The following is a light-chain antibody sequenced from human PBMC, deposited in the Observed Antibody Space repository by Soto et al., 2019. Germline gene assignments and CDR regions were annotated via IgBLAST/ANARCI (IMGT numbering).Light chain of an antibody. CDR1: GSDVGGYNS. CDR3: SSYTSSSTYV. V-gene: IGLV2-14*01. Sequence: QSALTQPASVSGSPGQSITISCTGTGSDVGGYNSVSWHQQHPGKAPKLMIYNVSNRPSGVSNRFSGSKSGNTASLTISGLQAEDEADYYCSSYTSSSTYVFGTGTKLTVL. CDR2: NVS. J-gene: IGLJ1*01.